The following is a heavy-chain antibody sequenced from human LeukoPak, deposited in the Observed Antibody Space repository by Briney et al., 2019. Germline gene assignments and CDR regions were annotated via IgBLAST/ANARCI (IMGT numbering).Heavy chain of an antibody. J-gene: IGHJ5*02. CDR2: IWYDGSNK. CDR3: ARDRGQNWFDP. Sequence: PGGSLRLSCAASGFTFSSYGMHWVRQAPGKGLEWVAVIWYDGSNKYYTDSVKGRFTISRDNSKNTLYLQMNSLRAGDTAVYYCARDRGQNWFDPWGQGTLVTVSS. V-gene: IGHV3-33*01. CDR1: GFTFSSYG. D-gene: IGHD6-25*01.